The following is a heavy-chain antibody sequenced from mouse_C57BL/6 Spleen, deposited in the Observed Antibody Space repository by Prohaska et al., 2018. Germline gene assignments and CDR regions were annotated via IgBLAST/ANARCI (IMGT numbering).Heavy chain of an antibody. CDR2: MYPSDSET. CDR1: GYTFTSYW. V-gene: IGHV1-61*01. J-gene: IGHJ2*01. CDR3: ARSITTVVAPFDY. D-gene: IGHD1-1*01. Sequence: QVQLQQPGAELVRPGSSVKLSCKASGYTFTSYWMDWVKQRPGQDHEWIGNMYPSDSETHYNQKFKDNSTLTVDKSSSTAYMQLSSLTSEDSAVYYCARSITTVVAPFDYWGQGTTLTVSS.